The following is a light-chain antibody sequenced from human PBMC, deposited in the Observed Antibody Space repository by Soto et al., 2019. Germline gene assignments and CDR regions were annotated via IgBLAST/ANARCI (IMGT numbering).Light chain of an antibody. Sequence: DIQLTQSPSFLSASVGDRVSITCRASQGINNYLAWYQQKPGKAPKLLIYAASTLQSGVPSRFSGSGSGTEFTLTISSLQPEDFATYYCQQLNNYPRTFGPGTEVDIK. J-gene: IGKJ3*01. V-gene: IGKV1-9*01. CDR1: QGINNY. CDR3: QQLNNYPRT. CDR2: AAS.